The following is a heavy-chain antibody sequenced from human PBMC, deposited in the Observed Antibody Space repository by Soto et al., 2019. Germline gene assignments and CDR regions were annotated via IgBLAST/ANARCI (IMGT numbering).Heavy chain of an antibody. CDR3: ARVPPWGDSGSFYIQHYDS. V-gene: IGHV1-3*01. D-gene: IGHD3-10*01. CDR2: INVGSGNT. Sequence: QVQLVQSGAEVKRPGASVKVSCKSSGNSFVTYAIHWVRQAPGQRLQWMGWINVGSGNTKYAQDFQGRVTFTRDTAATTTFMTLSSLRSEDAAVYYCARVPPWGDSGSFYIQHYDSWGQGTLVTVSS. J-gene: IGHJ4*02. CDR1: GNSFVTYA.